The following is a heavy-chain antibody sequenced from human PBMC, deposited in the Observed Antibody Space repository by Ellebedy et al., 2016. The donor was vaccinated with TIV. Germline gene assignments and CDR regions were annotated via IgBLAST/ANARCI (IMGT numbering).Heavy chain of an antibody. Sequence: PGRSLRLSCVASGLTIRNYVMNWVRQAPGRGLAWVSGVTGRGGTIYTDSVKGRFTISRDDSKNTLYLQMNGLRAEDTAVYYCAKNLAADCAGGYCYFDSWGQGTLVTVSS. D-gene: IGHD2-21*02. CDR2: VTGRGGTI. CDR1: GLTIRNYV. CDR3: AKNLAADCAGGYCYFDS. V-gene: IGHV3-23*01. J-gene: IGHJ4*02.